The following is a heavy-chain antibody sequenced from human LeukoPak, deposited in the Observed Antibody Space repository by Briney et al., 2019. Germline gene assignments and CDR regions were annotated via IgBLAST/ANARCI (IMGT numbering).Heavy chain of an antibody. Sequence: SETLSLTCAVYGVSFSGYYWSWIRQPPGKGLEWIGEINHSGSTNYNPSLRSRVTISVETSKNQFSLKLSSVTAADTAVYYCARGNYGYIDHWGEGLLVTVSS. CDR2: INHSGST. V-gene: IGHV4-34*01. D-gene: IGHD3-16*01. CDR1: GVSFSGYY. CDR3: ARGNYGYIDH. J-gene: IGHJ4*02.